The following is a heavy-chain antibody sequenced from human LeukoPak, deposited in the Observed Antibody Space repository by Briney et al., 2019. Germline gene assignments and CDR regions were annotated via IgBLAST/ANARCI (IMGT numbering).Heavy chain of an antibody. D-gene: IGHD6-19*01. CDR3: AKDGGIAEAGYYYGMDV. V-gene: IGHV3-30*18. CDR1: GFTSSSYG. CDR2: ISYDGSNK. J-gene: IGHJ6*02. Sequence: PGRSLRLSCAASGFTSSSYGMHWVRQAPGKGLEWVAVISYDGSNKYYADSVRGRFTISRDNSKNTLYLQMNSLRAEDTAVYYCAKDGGIAEAGYYYGMDVWGQGTTVTVSS.